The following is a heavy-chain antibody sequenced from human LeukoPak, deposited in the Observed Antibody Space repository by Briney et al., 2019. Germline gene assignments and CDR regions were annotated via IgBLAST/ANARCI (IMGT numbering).Heavy chain of an antibody. CDR1: GLTFSSYN. V-gene: IGHV3-21*01. D-gene: IGHD1-26*01. CDR3: ARDPYSGSYGADYYYYMDV. J-gene: IGHJ6*03. CDR2: ITSGSSHI. Sequence: KSGGSLRLSCAASGLTFSSYNMNWVRQTPGQGLEWVSSITSGSSHIYYADSVKGRFTISRDNAKSSLYLQMNSLRAEDTAVYYCARDPYSGSYGADYYYYMDVWGKGTTVTISS.